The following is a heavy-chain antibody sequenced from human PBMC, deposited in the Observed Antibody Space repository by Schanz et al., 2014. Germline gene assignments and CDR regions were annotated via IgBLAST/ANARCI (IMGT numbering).Heavy chain of an antibody. CDR2: ISNNGDST. V-gene: IGHV3-64*04. Sequence: VQLVESGGDLVQPGGSLRLSCSASGFTFSTFAMHWVRQAPGKGLEYISAISNNGDSTYYADSVKGRFTISRDNSKSLLYLQMNSLRAEDTAVYYCARVPEPGWFDPWGQGTLVTVSS. CDR1: GFTFSTFA. CDR3: ARVPEPGWFDP. J-gene: IGHJ5*02. D-gene: IGHD1-26*01.